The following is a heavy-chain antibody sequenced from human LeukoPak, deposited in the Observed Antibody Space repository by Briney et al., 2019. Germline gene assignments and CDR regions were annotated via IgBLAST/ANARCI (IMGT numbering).Heavy chain of an antibody. Sequence: PGGSLRLSCAASGFTFSSYEMNWVRQAPGKGLEWVSYISSSGSTIYYADSVKGRFTISRDNAKNSLYLQMSSLRAEDTAVYYCARDKESHSSDGYGGTPHWGQGTLVTVSS. CDR1: GFTFSSYE. CDR3: ARDKESHSSDGYGGTPH. D-gene: IGHD6-19*01. V-gene: IGHV3-48*03. CDR2: ISSSGSTI. J-gene: IGHJ4*02.